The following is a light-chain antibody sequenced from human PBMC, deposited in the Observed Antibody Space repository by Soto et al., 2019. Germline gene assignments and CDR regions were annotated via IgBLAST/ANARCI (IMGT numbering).Light chain of an antibody. CDR2: DAS. CDR1: QSVGYF. CDR3: QRRSNWPPSLS. J-gene: IGKJ4*01. Sequence: EIVLTQSPATLSLSPGERATLSCRASQSVGYFLAWYQQKPGQAPRLLIYDASNRATGVPARFTGSGSGTDFTLTISSLEPEDFAVYYCQRRSNWPPSLSFGGGTRVEI. V-gene: IGKV3-11*01.